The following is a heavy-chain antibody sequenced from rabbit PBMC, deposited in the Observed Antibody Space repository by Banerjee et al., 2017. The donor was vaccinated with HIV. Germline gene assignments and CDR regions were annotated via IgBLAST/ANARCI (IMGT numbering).Heavy chain of an antibody. J-gene: IGHJ4*01. Sequence: QERLEESGGGLVKPEGSLTLTCKASGFSFSSGYDMCWVRQAPGKGLELIACIWSTTGTTYYASWAKGRFTITRSTSLNTVTLQLNSLTAADTATYFCARDYGSSAYRTFNLWGQGTLVTVS. CDR3: ARDYGSSAYRTFNL. V-gene: IGHV1S43*01. CDR2: IWSTTGTT. CDR1: GFSFSSGYD. D-gene: IGHD8-1*01.